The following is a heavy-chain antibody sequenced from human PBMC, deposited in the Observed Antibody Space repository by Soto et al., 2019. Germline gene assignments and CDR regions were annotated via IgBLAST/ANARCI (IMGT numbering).Heavy chain of an antibody. CDR1: GFTLSDHY. Sequence: EVQLVESGGGLVQPGGSLRLSCAASGFTLSDHYMDWVRQAPGRGLEWVGRTRNKANGYSTEYAAAVKGRFIVSSDDSLNSLYLQMTSLKPEDTAVYYCVRTSHYGSGSWNFDFWGQGTLVTVSS. J-gene: IGHJ4*02. D-gene: IGHD3-10*01. V-gene: IGHV3-72*01. CDR2: TRNKANGYST. CDR3: VRTSHYGSGSWNFDF.